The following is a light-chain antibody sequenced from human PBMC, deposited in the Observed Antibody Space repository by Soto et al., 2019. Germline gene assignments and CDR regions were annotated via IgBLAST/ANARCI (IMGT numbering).Light chain of an antibody. J-gene: IGKJ2*01. CDR1: QSITFW. Sequence: DIQMTQSLSSLSASVGDRVTITCRASQSITFWLAWYQQKPGRAPKLLIYDVFNLQSGVPSRLNGRGSGTEFTLTISSLQPDDSAIYYCQQYHSFSFTFGQGTKLEIK. CDR2: DVF. V-gene: IGKV1-5*01. CDR3: QQYHSFSFT.